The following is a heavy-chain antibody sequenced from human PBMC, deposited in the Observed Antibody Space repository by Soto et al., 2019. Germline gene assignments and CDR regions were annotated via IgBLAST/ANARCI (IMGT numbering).Heavy chain of an antibody. CDR3: ARPANTQDVWYPTYDI. V-gene: IGHV5-51*01. D-gene: IGHD3-3*01. Sequence: PWESMKVSCKGVDYTFADYWICCVRQIPGKGLDWMRVINPRGSDLKYRQPFEGEVNISADKSINTAFMQWRSLKASDTAMYYCARPANTQDVWYPTYDIWGQGTMVTVSS. J-gene: IGHJ3*02. CDR2: INPRGSDL. CDR1: DYTFADYW.